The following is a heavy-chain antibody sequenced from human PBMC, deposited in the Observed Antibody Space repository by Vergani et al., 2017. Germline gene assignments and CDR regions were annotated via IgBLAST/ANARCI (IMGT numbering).Heavy chain of an antibody. Sequence: EVQLLESGGGLVQPGGSLRLSCAASGFTFSSYSMNWVRQAPGKGLEWVSYISSSSSTIYYADSVKGRFTISRDNSKNTLYLQMNSLRAEDTAVYYCAKYSSSWPPFDYWGQGTLVTVSS. J-gene: IGHJ4*02. CDR1: GFTFSSYS. CDR2: ISSSSSTI. CDR3: AKYSSSWPPFDY. D-gene: IGHD6-13*01. V-gene: IGHV3-48*01.